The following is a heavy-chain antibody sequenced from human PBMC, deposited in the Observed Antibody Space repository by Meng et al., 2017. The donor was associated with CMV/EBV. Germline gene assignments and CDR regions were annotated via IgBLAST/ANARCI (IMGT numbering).Heavy chain of an antibody. J-gene: IGHJ5*02. Sequence: SFAASAFPFSSSWMHWVRQAPGKGLVWVSRINSDGSSTSYADSVKGRFTISRDNAKNTLYLQMNSLRAEDTAVYYCASGTLRLGFDPWGQGTLVTVSS. CDR1: AFPFSSSW. CDR3: ASGTLRLGFDP. D-gene: IGHD1-26*01. V-gene: IGHV3-74*01. CDR2: INSDGSST.